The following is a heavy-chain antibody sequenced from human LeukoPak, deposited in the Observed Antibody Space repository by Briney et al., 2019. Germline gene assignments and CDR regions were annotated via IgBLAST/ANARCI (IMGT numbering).Heavy chain of an antibody. J-gene: IGHJ4*02. CDR2: TFFSGT. Sequence: KPSETLSLTCTVSGGSISRSSYYWGWIRQPPGKGLEWVGTTFFSGTYYSPSLKSRVSISVDMSRNQVSLSLNSVTAADTAVYYCARHLGSEVFGEVAPGYFDQWGQGTLVTVSS. CDR1: GGSISRSSYY. CDR3: ARHLGSEVFGEVAPGYFDQ. D-gene: IGHD3-3*01. V-gene: IGHV4-39*01.